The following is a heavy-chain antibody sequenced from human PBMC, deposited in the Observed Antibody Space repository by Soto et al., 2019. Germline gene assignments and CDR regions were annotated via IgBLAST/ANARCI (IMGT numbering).Heavy chain of an antibody. Sequence: GESLKISFEGSGYSFTGYWIGWVRQMPGKGLSWMGIIYPGDSDTRYSPSFQGQVTISADKSISTAYLQWSSPKASDTAMYYCARGDFWSGYPPDYYYYGMDVWGQGTTVTVS. CDR2: IYPGDSDT. J-gene: IGHJ6*02. D-gene: IGHD3-3*01. V-gene: IGHV5-51*01. CDR1: GYSFTGYW. CDR3: ARGDFWSGYPPDYYYYGMDV.